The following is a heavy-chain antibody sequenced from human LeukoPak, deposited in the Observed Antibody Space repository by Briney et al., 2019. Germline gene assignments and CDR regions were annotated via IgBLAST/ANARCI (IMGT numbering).Heavy chain of an antibody. CDR1: GFTFTAYA. CDR3: AKMASLWFGELFNPFDY. V-gene: IGHV3-23*01. Sequence: PGGSLRLSCAASGFTFTAYAMSWVRQASGKGLEWVSAISGSGGSTYYADSVKGRFTISRDNSKNTLYLQMNSLRAEDTAVYYCAKMASLWFGELFNPFDYWGQGTLVTVSS. D-gene: IGHD3-10*01. J-gene: IGHJ4*02. CDR2: ISGSGGST.